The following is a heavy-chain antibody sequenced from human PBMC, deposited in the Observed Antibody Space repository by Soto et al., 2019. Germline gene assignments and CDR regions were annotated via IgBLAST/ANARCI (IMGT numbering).Heavy chain of an antibody. Sequence: PSQTLSLTCAISGDSVSSNSAAWNWIRQSPSRGLEWLGRTYYRSKWYNDYAVSVKSRITINPDTSKNQFSLQLNSVTPEDTAVYYCVRGLWPLQYNWFDPWGQGTLVTVSS. V-gene: IGHV6-1*01. CDR1: GDSVSSNSAA. CDR2: TYYRSKWYN. CDR3: VRGLWPLQYNWFDP. J-gene: IGHJ5*02. D-gene: IGHD4-4*01.